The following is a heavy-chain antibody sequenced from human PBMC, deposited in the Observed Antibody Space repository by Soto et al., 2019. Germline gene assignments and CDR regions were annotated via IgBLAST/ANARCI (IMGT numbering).Heavy chain of an antibody. CDR3: ARIRVDTAMYFNNYGMDV. D-gene: IGHD5-18*01. CDR2: IGWDDDK. Sequence: GSGPTLVNPTQTLTLTCTLSGFSLSDPGMCVSWVRQPPGKALEWLALIGWDDDKYYTTSLKTRLTIAKDTSKNQVILTMTNVAPVDTATYYCARIRVDTAMYFNNYGMDVWGQGTTVTVSS. J-gene: IGHJ6*02. V-gene: IGHV2-70*20. CDR1: GFSLSDPGMC.